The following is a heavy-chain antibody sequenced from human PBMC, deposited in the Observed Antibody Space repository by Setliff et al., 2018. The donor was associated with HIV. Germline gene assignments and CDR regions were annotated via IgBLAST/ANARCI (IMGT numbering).Heavy chain of an antibody. CDR1: GAGISGYS. J-gene: IGHJ4*02. V-gene: IGHV4-4*09. CDR2: IDSNGRP. CDR3: ARSPRIGVAGEFEY. D-gene: IGHD6-19*01. Sequence: SETLSLTCIVSGAGISGYSWSWIRQPPGKGLEWIGDIDSNGRPNYNTSLNSRVTRSVDTSKNQFSLKVNSVTAADTAVYYCARSPRIGVAGEFEYWGQGTLVTVSS.